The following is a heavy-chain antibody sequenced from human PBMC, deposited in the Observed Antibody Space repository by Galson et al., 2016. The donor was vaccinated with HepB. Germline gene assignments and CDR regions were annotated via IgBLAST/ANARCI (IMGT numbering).Heavy chain of an antibody. D-gene: IGHD3-22*01. CDR3: ATGTPSYYYDSSGYYSG. V-gene: IGHV3-11*03. J-gene: IGHJ4*02. CDR1: GFTFSDNY. Sequence: SLRLSCAASGFTFSDNYMSWIRQAPGKGLEWLSYITSTGSYTHYAGSVKGRFTVSRDNAKNSLYLQMNSLRAEDTAFYYCATGTPSYYYDSSGYYSGWGQGTLVTVSS. CDR2: ITSTGSYT.